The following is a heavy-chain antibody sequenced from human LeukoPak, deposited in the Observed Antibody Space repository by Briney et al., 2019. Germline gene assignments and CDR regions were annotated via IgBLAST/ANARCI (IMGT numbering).Heavy chain of an antibody. J-gene: IGHJ4*02. CDR3: LRYGWGTYPWFDF. D-gene: IGHD3-10*01. Sequence: PSETLSLTCTVSGGSIRGYYWSWIRQPPGKGLEWIGYIYYSGSTNYNPSPQSRLTISLDTSKNQLSLNLTSVTAEDTGVYYCLRYGWGTYPWFDFWGQGILVTVFS. CDR1: GGSIRGYY. V-gene: IGHV4-59*08. CDR2: IYYSGST.